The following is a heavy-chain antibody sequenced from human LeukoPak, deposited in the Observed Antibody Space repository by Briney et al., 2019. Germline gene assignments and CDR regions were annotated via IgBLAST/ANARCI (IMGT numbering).Heavy chain of an antibody. Sequence: SETLSLTCTVSGGSISSYYWSWIRQPPGEGLEWIGYIYYSGSTNYNPSLKSRVTMSVDTSKNQFSLKLSSVTAADTAVYYCATIGSSYGMDVWGQGTTVTVSS. J-gene: IGHJ6*02. CDR3: ATIGSSYGMDV. CDR1: GGSISSYY. CDR2: IYYSGST. V-gene: IGHV4-59*01. D-gene: IGHD6-6*01.